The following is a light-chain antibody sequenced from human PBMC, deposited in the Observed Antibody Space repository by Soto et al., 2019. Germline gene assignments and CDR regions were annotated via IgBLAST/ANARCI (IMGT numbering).Light chain of an antibody. Sequence: DIQMTQSPSTLSASVGDRVTITCRASQSISSWLAWYQQKPGKAPKLLMYKASNLESGVPSRFSGSGSGTEFTLTISSLQPDDFAAYHCQQYNDYPLTFSGGTKVEIK. CDR3: QQYNDYPLT. CDR1: QSISSW. J-gene: IGKJ4*01. V-gene: IGKV1-5*03. CDR2: KAS.